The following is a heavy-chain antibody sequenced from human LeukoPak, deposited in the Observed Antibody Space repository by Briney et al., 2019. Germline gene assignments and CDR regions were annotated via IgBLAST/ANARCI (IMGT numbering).Heavy chain of an antibody. J-gene: IGHJ4*02. D-gene: IGHD5-12*01. CDR1: GYSISSGYY. CDR2: IYHSGST. Sequence: PSETLSLTCTVSGYSISSGYYWAWVRQPPGKGLEWIGTIYHSGSTYYNPSLQSRVTISVDTSKNQFSLKLSSVTAADTAVYYCARHLSVWYSGYLTTGYYFDYWGQGTLVTVSS. CDR3: ARHLSVWYSGYLTTGYYFDY. V-gene: IGHV4-38-2*02.